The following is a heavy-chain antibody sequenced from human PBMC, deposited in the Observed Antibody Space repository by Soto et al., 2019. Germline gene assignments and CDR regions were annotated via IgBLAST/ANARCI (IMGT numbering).Heavy chain of an antibody. D-gene: IGHD2-15*01. CDR3: ARSVPVAVNLFDP. CDR2: IYYSGST. CDR1: GGSISSYY. J-gene: IGHJ5*02. V-gene: IGHV4-59*08. Sequence: SETLSLTCTVSGGSISSYYWSWIRQPPGKGLEWIGYIYYSGSTNYNPSLKSRVTISVDTSKNQFSLKLSSVTAADTAVYYCARSVPVAVNLFDPWGQGSLVTVSS.